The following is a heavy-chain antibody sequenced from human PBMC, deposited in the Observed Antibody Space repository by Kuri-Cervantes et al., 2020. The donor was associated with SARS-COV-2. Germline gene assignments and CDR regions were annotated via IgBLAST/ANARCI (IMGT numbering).Heavy chain of an antibody. J-gene: IGHJ6*03. D-gene: IGHD3-9*01. V-gene: IGHV4-39*07. CDR2: IYYSGST. CDR1: GGSISSSSYY. Sequence: LRLSCTVSGGSISSSSYYWGWIRQPPGKGLEWIGSIYYSGSTYYNPSLKSRVTISVDTSKNQFSLKLSSVTAADTAVYYRAGSRKYYDILTGYYIPVYYYYMDVWGKGTTVTVSS. CDR3: AGSRKYYDILTGYYIPVYYYYMDV.